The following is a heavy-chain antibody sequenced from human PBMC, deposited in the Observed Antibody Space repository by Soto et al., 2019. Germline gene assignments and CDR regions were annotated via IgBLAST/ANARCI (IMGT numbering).Heavy chain of an antibody. CDR1: GGSISSYY. CDR3: ARGDCSSTSCYADY. V-gene: IGHV4-59*01. D-gene: IGHD2-2*01. J-gene: IGHJ4*02. CDR2: IYYSGST. Sequence: SETLSLTCTVSGGSISSYYWSWIRQPPGKGLEWIGYIYYSGSTNYNPSLKSRVTISVDTSKNQFSLKLSSVTAADTAVYYCARGDCSSTSCYADYWGQGTLVTVSS.